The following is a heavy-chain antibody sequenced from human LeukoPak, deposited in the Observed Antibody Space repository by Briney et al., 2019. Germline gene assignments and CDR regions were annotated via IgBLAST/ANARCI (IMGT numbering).Heavy chain of an antibody. CDR1: GFTFSTYW. Sequence: GGSLRLSCAASGFTFSTYWMHWVRQAPGKGLLWVSRVSSDGSTTTYADSVKGRFTISRDNAKNTLFLQMNSLRAEDTAVYYCAAYDNSGYSGKYFQHWGQGTLVTVSS. CDR2: VSSDGSTT. J-gene: IGHJ1*01. V-gene: IGHV3-74*01. CDR3: AAYDNSGYSGKYFQH. D-gene: IGHD3-22*01.